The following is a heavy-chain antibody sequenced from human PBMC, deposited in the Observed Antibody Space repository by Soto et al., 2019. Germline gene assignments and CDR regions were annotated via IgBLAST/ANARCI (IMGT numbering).Heavy chain of an antibody. CDR3: ARSVADPGAHIDY. CDR2: VYYTGST. D-gene: IGHD2-8*02. J-gene: IGHJ4*02. Sequence: SETLSLTCSVSGGSISGSYWSWVRQSPGKGLEWLGYVYYTGSTNYRHSLRTRVSISVNTSKNEFSLRLSSVTAADTAVYFCARSVADPGAHIDYWGQGTQVTVSS. CDR1: GGSISGSY. V-gene: IGHV4-59*01.